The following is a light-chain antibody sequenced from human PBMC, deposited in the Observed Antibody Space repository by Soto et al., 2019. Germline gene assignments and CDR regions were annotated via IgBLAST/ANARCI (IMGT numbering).Light chain of an antibody. CDR3: QQYRT. CDR1: QSVSSN. Sequence: EIVMTQSPATLSVSPGERATLSCRASQSVSSNLAWYQQKPGQAPRLLIYGASPRATGIPARFSGSGSGTEFTLTISSLQSEDFAVYYCQQYRTFGHGTKVEI. CDR2: GAS. V-gene: IGKV3-15*01. J-gene: IGKJ1*01.